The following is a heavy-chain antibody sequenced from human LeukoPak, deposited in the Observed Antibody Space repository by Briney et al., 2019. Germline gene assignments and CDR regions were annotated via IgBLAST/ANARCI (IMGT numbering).Heavy chain of an antibody. CDR2: INPNSGGT. D-gene: IGHD3-10*01. V-gene: IGHV1-2*02. CDR1: GYTFTGYY. CDR3: ARGDYYGSPKVVAA. J-gene: IGHJ5*02. Sequence: ASVKVSCKASGYTFTGYYMHWVRQAPGQGLEWMGWINPNSGGTNYAQKLQDRVTMTRDTSISTAYIELNFLRSDDTAVFYCARGDYYGSPKVVAAWGQGTLVTVSS.